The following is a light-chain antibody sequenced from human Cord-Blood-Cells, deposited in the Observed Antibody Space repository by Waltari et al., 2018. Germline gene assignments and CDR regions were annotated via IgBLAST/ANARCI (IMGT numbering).Light chain of an antibody. Sequence: QSALTQPASVSGSPGQSTPISCTGTSSDVGGYNYVSWYQQHPGKPPKLMIYDVSKRPSGVSNRFSGSKSGNTASLTISGLQAEDEAYYYCSSYTSSSTLVFGGGTKLTVL. V-gene: IGLV2-14*01. CDR3: SSYTSSSTLV. J-gene: IGLJ2*01. CDR2: DVS. CDR1: SSDVGGYNY.